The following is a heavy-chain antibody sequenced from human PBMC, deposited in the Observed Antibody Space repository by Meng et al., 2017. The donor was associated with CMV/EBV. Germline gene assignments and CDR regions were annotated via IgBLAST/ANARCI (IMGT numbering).Heavy chain of an antibody. CDR3: ASGAYDLIDY. CDR2: INHSGST. D-gene: IGHD3-22*01. J-gene: IGHJ4*02. Sequence: SETLSLTCAVYGGSFSGYYWSWIRQPPGKGLEWIGEINHSGSTNYNPSLKSRVTISVDTSKNQFSLKLSSVTAADTAVYYCASGAYDLIDYWGQGTLVTVSS. CDR1: GGSFSGYY. V-gene: IGHV4-34*01.